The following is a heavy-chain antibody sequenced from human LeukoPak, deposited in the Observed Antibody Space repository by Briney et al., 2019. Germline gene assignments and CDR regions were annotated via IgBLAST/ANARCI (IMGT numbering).Heavy chain of an antibody. Sequence: GGSLRLSCAASGFTFSSYSMNWVRQAPGKGLEWVSSISSSSNYVFYADSVKGQITISRDNAKDSLYLQINSLRAEDTAVYYCARDPRGAAGTYGMDVWGQGTTVTVSS. CDR3: ARDPRGAAGTYGMDV. CDR1: GFTFSSYS. V-gene: IGHV3-21*01. D-gene: IGHD6-13*01. J-gene: IGHJ6*02. CDR2: ISSSSNYV.